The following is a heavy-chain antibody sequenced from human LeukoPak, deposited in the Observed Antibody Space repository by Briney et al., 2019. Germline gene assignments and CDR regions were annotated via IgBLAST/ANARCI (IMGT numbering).Heavy chain of an antibody. V-gene: IGHV3-23*01. CDR3: ATWSGRDSSGYQLGY. CDR1: GFTFSSYA. Sequence: GGSLRLSCAGSGFTFSSYAMAWVHQTPEKGLEWVAIISSSDGGTYYIDSVKGRFTISRDNSKNTLYLQMNSLRAEDTAVYYCATWSGRDSSGYQLGYWGQGTLVTVSS. D-gene: IGHD3-22*01. CDR2: ISSSDGGT. J-gene: IGHJ4*02.